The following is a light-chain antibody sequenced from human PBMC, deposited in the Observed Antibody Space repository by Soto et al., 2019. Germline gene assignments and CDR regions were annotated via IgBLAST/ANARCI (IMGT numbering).Light chain of an antibody. CDR3: ASYAGGNKV. CDR2: EVT. CDR1: SSDVGAYNY. J-gene: IGLJ1*01. Sequence: QSVLAQPASVSGSPGQSITISCTGTSSDVGAYNYVSWYQHHPGKVPKLLIYEVTNRPSGVPDRFSGSKSGNTASLTVSGLLPEDEADYYCASYAGGNKVFGTGTKVTVL. V-gene: IGLV2-8*01.